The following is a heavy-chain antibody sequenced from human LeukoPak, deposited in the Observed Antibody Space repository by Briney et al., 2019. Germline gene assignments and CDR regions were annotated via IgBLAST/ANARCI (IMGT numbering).Heavy chain of an antibody. CDR1: GGTFSSYA. D-gene: IGHD6-13*01. CDR3: ARVGTTAAGTVYYFDY. J-gene: IGHJ4*02. V-gene: IGHV1-69*13. Sequence: ASVKVSCKASGGTFSSYAISWVRQAPGQGLEWMGGIIPIFGTANYAQKFQGRVTITADESTSTAYMELSSLRSEDTAVYYCARVGTTAAGTVYYFDYWGQGTLVTVSS. CDR2: IIPIFGTA.